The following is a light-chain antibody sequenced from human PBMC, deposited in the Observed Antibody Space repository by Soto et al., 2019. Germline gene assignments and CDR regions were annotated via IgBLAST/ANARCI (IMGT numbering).Light chain of an antibody. Sequence: QSALTQPASVSGSPGQSITISCTGTNSDVVNYNYVSWYQQHPGKVPKLMISEVTKRPSGVSNRFSGSKSGNTASLTISGLQPEDEADYYCSSYTSTCSVVFGGGTKLTVL. CDR1: NSDVVNYNY. J-gene: IGLJ2*01. CDR2: EVT. V-gene: IGLV2-14*01. CDR3: SSYTSTCSVV.